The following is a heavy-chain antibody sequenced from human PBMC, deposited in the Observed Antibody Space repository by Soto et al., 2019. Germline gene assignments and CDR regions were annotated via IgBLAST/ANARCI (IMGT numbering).Heavy chain of an antibody. CDR2: IYYSGST. J-gene: IGHJ6*02. CDR3: ARCGSYCSSTSCYFSGMDV. CDR1: GGSISSYY. D-gene: IGHD2-2*01. V-gene: IGHV4-59*01. Sequence: SETLSLTCTVSGGSISSYYWSWIRQPPGKGLEWIGYIYYSGSTNYNPSLKSRVTISVDTSKNQFSLKLNSVTAADTAVYYCARCGSYCSSTSCYFSGMDVWGQGTTVTISS.